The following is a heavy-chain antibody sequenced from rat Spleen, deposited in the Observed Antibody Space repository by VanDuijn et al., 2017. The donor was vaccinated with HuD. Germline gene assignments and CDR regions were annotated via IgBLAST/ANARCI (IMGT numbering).Heavy chain of an antibody. V-gene: IGHV5-20*01. Sequence: EVQLVESGGGLVQPGRSLKLSCAASGFTFSDYYMAWVRQAPTKGLEWVASISYDGGSAYYRDSVKGRFTISRDNAKSSLYLQMGSRRSEDTATYYCTTGTVATPYYFDYWCQGVMVTVSS. CDR3: TTGTVATPYYFDY. CDR2: ISYDGGSA. D-gene: IGHD1-3*01. CDR1: GFTFSDYY. J-gene: IGHJ2*01.